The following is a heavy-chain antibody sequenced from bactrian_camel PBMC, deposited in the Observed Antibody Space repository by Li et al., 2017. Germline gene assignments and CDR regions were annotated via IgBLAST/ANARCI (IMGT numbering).Heavy chain of an antibody. CDR1: GFTLSSYA. J-gene: IGHJ4*01. Sequence: VQLVESGGGLVQPGGSLRLSCAASGFTLSSYAMSWVRQAPGKGLEWVSSINSSGGSTYYADSVKGRFTCSRDDALNTVYLQLNSLKTEDMAVYYCAKADRVAEGFDYWGQGTQVTVS. CDR2: INSSGGST. CDR3: AKADRVAEGFDY. D-gene: IGHD6*01. V-gene: IGHV3S35*01.